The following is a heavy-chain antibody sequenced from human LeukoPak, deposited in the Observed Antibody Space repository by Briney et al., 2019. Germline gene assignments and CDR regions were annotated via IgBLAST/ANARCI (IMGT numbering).Heavy chain of an antibody. CDR1: GFIFSNHS. J-gene: IGHJ6*02. CDR3: VRGSRKLGGMDV. D-gene: IGHD1-7*01. CDR2: ISSRGSYR. V-gene: IGHV3-21*01. Sequence: GGSLRLSCVVSGFIFSNHSMNLVRQAPGRGLEWVSSISSRGSYRFYADSVKGRFTISRDNASKSLSLQMTSLRGEDTAVYYCVRGSRKLGGMDVWGQGTTVTVSS.